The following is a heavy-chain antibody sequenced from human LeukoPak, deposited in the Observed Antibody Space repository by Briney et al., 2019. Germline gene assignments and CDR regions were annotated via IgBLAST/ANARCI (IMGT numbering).Heavy chain of an antibody. CDR3: ARGRGTMIVVVISNWFDP. J-gene: IGHJ5*02. V-gene: IGHV4-38-2*01. CDR1: GYSISSGYY. Sequence: PSETLSLTCAVSGYSISSGYYWGWIRQPPGKGLEWIGEINHSGSTNYNPSLKSRVTISVDTSKNQFSLKLSSVTAADTAVYYCARGRGTMIVVVISNWFDPWGQGTLVTVSS. D-gene: IGHD3-22*01. CDR2: INHSGST.